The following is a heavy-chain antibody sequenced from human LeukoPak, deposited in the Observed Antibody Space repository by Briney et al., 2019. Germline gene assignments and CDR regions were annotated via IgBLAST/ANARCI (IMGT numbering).Heavy chain of an antibody. CDR2: IRGSGGST. D-gene: IGHD3-3*01. CDR1: GFTFSSYA. J-gene: IGHJ3*02. Sequence: GGSLRLSCAASGFTFSSYAMSWVRQAPGKGLEWVSAIRGSGGSTYYADSGKGRFTISRENSKKKLYLQMTSLRAEDTAVYYCAKARKKIPIFGVVSPPPPSDAFDIWGQGTMVAVSS. CDR3: AKARKKIPIFGVVSPPPPSDAFDI. V-gene: IGHV3-23*01.